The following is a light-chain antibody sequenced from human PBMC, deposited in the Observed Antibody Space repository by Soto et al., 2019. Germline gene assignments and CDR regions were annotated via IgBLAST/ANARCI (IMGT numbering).Light chain of an antibody. CDR1: QSISSY. CDR3: MQALQTSRT. CDR2: AAS. Sequence: DIQMTQSPSSLSASVGDRVTITCRASQSISSYLNWYQQKPGKAPKLLIYAASSLQSGVPSRFSGSGSGTDFTLTISSLQPEDVGVYYCMQALQTSRTFGQGTKVDI. V-gene: IGKV1-39*01. J-gene: IGKJ1*01.